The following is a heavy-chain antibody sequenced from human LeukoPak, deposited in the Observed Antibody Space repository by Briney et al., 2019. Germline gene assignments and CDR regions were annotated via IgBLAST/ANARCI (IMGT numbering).Heavy chain of an antibody. J-gene: IGHJ4*02. V-gene: IGHV1-46*01. CDR1: GYTFTSYY. CDR2: INPSGGST. CDR3: ARDFLTGYYYFDY. D-gene: IGHD3-9*01. Sequence: SVKVFCKASGYTFTSYYIHWVRQAPGQGLEWMGIINPSGGSTIYAQKFQGRVTMTGDTSTSTVYMELSSLRSEDTAVYYCARDFLTGYYYFDYWGQGTLVTVSS.